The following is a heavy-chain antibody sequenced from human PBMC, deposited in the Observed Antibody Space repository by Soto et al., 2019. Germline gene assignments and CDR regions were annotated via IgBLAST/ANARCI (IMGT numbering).Heavy chain of an antibody. D-gene: IGHD3-16*01. Sequence: EVQVVQSGGGLVQPGGSLRLSCAASGFTFSRHWMSWVRQVPGKGLEWVAKINQDGSDKNYVDSVKGRFTISRDNAKNSLYQQMNNLRAEDTAVYYCARDGLPFALDIWGQGTMVTVFS. CDR3: ARDGLPFALDI. V-gene: IGHV3-7*03. CDR2: INQDGSDK. CDR1: GFTFSRHW. J-gene: IGHJ3*02.